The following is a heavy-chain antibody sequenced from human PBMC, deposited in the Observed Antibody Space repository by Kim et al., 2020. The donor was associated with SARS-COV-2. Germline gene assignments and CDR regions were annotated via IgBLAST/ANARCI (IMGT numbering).Heavy chain of an antibody. CDR1: GGSISSYY. CDR3: ASGVRGGPDAFDI. Sequence: SETLSLICTVSGGSISSYYWSWIRQPPGKGLEWIGYIYYSGSTNYNPSLKSRVTISVDTSKNQFSLKLSSVTAADTAVYYCASGVRGGPDAFDIWGQGTMVTGSS. V-gene: IGHV4-59*01. J-gene: IGHJ3*02. CDR2: IYYSGST. D-gene: IGHD3-3*01.